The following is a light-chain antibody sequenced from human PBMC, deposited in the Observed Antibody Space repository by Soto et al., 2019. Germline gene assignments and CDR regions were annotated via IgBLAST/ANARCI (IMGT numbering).Light chain of an antibody. CDR1: QSVSSY. V-gene: IGKV3-11*01. CDR2: DAS. CDR3: QQRSNWPRT. Sequence: EIVLTQSPVTLSLSPGERATLSGRASQSVSSYLACYQQKPGQAPRLLIYDASNRATGIPARFSGSGSGTDFTLTISSLEPEDFAVYYCQQRSNWPRTFGQGTKVDIK. J-gene: IGKJ1*01.